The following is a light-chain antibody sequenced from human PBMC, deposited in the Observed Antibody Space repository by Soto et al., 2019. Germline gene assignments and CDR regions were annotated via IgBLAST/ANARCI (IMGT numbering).Light chain of an antibody. J-gene: IGLJ7*01. Sequence: QHVLTQPPSASASLGASVTLTCTLSSGYSNYKVDWYQQRPGKGPRFVMRVGTGGIVGSKGDGIPDRFSVLGSGLNRYLTIKNIQEEDESDYHCGADHGSGSNFVVFGGGTQLTVL. CDR1: SGYSNYK. CDR3: GADHGSGSNFVV. V-gene: IGLV9-49*01. CDR2: VGTGGIVG.